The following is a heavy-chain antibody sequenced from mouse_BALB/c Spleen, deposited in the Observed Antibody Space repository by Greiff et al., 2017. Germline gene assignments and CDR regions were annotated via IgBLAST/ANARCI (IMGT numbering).Heavy chain of an antibody. CDR1: GFTFSSYG. CDR3: ARDKGGKRYAMDY. J-gene: IGHJ4*01. CDR2: INSNGGST. D-gene: IGHD1-1*02. V-gene: IGHV5-6-3*01. Sequence: EVQLVESGGGLVQPGGSLKLSCAASGFTFSSYGMSWVRQTPDKRLELVATINSNGGSTYYPDSVKGRFTISRDNAKNTLYLQMSSLKSEDTAMYYCARDKGGKRYAMDYWGQGTSVTVSS.